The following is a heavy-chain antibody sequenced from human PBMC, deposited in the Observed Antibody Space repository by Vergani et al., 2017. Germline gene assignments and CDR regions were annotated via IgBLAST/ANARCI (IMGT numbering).Heavy chain of an antibody. D-gene: IGHD3-9*01. J-gene: IGHJ6*02. Sequence: EVQLVESGGGLVQPGRSLRLSCAASGFTFSSYSMNWVRQAPGKGLEWVSSISSSSSYIYYADSVKGRFTISRDNAKNSLYLQMNSLRAEDTAVYYCAREGYAHFDWLSTSYYYYGMDVWGQGTTVTVSS. CDR2: ISSSSSYI. CDR3: AREGYAHFDWLSTSYYYYGMDV. CDR1: GFTFSSYS. V-gene: IGHV3-21*01.